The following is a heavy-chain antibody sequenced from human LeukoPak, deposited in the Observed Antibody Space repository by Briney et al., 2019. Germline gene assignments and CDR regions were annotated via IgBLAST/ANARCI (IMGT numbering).Heavy chain of an antibody. CDR3: ARHGYDFGDTGGL. CDR2: ISYTGDT. V-gene: IGHV4-39*07. Sequence: SETLSLTCTVSGGSISTNTYYWGWVRQPPGKGLDWIGTISYTGDTYYSPSLKSRLTMSLDTSKNQFSLKLTSATAADTAVYYCARHGYDFGDTGGLWGQGTLVTVSS. D-gene: IGHD4-17*01. CDR1: GGSISTNTYY. J-gene: IGHJ4*02.